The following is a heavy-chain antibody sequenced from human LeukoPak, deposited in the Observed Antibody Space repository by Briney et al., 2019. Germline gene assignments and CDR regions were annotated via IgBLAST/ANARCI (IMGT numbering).Heavy chain of an antibody. CDR1: GFTVRSNY. CDR2: IYNGGST. J-gene: IGHJ6*02. CDR3: AAAAGTYYYCMDV. Sequence: PGGPLRLSCAASGFTVRSNYMVWARHAPGKGLEWVSCIYNGGSTYYADSLKGRFTISRDNSKNTLYLQMNSLRAEDTAVHYCAAAAGTYYYCMDVWGQGTTVTVSS. D-gene: IGHD6-13*01. V-gene: IGHV3-66*01.